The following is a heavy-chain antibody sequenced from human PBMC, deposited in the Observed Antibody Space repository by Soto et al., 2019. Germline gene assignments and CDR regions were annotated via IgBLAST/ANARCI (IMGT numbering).Heavy chain of an antibody. J-gene: IGHJ6*03. Sequence: GGSLRLSCAASGFTFSSYAMSWVRQAPGKGLEWVSSIVGSGTNTYYAKSVKGRFTISRDNSESTLYLQMNSLRAEDTAVYYCAKSAGVSYYYYMDVWGKGTTVTVSS. V-gene: IGHV3-23*01. CDR2: IVGSGTNT. D-gene: IGHD2-8*01. CDR1: GFTFSSYA. CDR3: AKSAGVSYYYYMDV.